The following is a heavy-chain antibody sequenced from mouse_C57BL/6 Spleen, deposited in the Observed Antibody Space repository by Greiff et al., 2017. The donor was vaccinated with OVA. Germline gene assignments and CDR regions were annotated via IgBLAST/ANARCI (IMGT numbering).Heavy chain of an antibody. D-gene: IGHD1-1*01. CDR3: ASDYDGSFYALDY. CDR2: ISSGSSTI. V-gene: IGHV5-17*01. Sequence: EVKLVESGGGLVKPGGSLKLSCAASGFTFSDYGMHWVRQAPEKGLEWVAYISSGSSTIYYADTVKGRFTISRDNAKNTLFLQMTSLRSEDTAMYYCASDYDGSFYALDYWGQGTSVTVSS. CDR1: GFTFSDYG. J-gene: IGHJ4*01.